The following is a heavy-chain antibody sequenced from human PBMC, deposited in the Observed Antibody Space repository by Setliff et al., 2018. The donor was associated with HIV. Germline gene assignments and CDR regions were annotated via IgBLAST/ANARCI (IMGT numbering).Heavy chain of an antibody. Sequence: SETLSLTCAVSGYSISSGYYWGWLRQPPGKGLEWIGSIYHSGSTYYNPSLKSRVTISVDTSKNQFSLKLSSVTAADTAVYYCARSGCSGGSCYSFDPWGQGTLVTVSS. CDR1: GYSISSGYY. V-gene: IGHV4-38-2*01. J-gene: IGHJ5*02. D-gene: IGHD2-15*01. CDR2: IYHSGST. CDR3: ARSGCSGGSCYSFDP.